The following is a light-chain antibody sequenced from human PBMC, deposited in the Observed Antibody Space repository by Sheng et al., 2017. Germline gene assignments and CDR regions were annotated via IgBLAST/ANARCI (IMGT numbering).Light chain of an antibody. CDR1: SSDVGNYNY. J-gene: IGLJ3*02. CDR2: EVS. Sequence: QSALTQPPSASGSPGQSVTISCTGTSSDVGNYNYVSWYQQHPGKVPKLMIYEVSKRPSGVPDRFSGSKSGNTASLTISGLQAEDEADYYCSSCTSSSTWVFGGGTKLTVL. V-gene: IGLV2-8*01. CDR3: SSCTSSSTWV.